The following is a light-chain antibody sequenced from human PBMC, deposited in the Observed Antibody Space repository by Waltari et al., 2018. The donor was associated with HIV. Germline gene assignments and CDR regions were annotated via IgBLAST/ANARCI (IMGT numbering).Light chain of an antibody. Sequence: QSVLTQPPSVSAAPGQKVSISCSGSDSNIGNHYVSWYQQLPGTAPQLLIYDHYTRPSGIPDRFSGCKSGTSATLGIAGLQTGDEAYYYCATWDASLTVVFGGGTKLTVL. CDR1: DSNIGNHY. V-gene: IGLV1-51*01. CDR2: DHY. CDR3: ATWDASLTVV. J-gene: IGLJ2*01.